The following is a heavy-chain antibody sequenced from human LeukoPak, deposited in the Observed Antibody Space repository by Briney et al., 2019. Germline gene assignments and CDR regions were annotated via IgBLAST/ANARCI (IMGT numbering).Heavy chain of an antibody. V-gene: IGHV4-31*03. J-gene: IGHJ6*03. CDR1: GGSISSGGYY. Sequence: TLSLTCTVSGGSISSGGYYWSWIRQHPRKSLEWIGYIYYSGSAYYNPSLKSRVTISVDTSKNQFSLKLSSVTAADTAVYYCARVWAPVAARHHYYYYMDVWGKGTTVTVSS. CDR2: IYYSGSA. D-gene: IGHD6-6*01. CDR3: ARVWAPVAARHHYYYYMDV.